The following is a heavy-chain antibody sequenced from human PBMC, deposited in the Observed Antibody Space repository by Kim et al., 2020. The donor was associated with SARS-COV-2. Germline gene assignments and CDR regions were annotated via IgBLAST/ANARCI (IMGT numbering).Heavy chain of an antibody. CDR3: AKSFSGSYFVYDY. CDR1: GFTFNTYG. Sequence: GGSLRLSCAASGFTFNTYGMHWVRQAPGKGLEWVAVISYDGSHKYYEDSVKGRFTISRDNSKNTLYLQMNSLRIEDTAVYYCAKSFSGSYFVYDYWGQGTLVTVS. J-gene: IGHJ4*02. CDR2: ISYDGSHK. D-gene: IGHD1-26*01. V-gene: IGHV3-30*18.